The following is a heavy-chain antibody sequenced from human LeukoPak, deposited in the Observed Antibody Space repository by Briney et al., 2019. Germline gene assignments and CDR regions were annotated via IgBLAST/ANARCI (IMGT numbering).Heavy chain of an antibody. Sequence: SVKVSCKASGGTFSSYAISWVRQAPGQGLEWMGGIIPIFGTANYAQKFQGRVTITTDESTSTAYMELSSLRSEDTAVYYCARDPILWFGELYSWGQGTLVTVSS. CDR2: IIPIFGTA. J-gene: IGHJ4*02. D-gene: IGHD3-10*01. CDR3: ARDPILWFGELYS. V-gene: IGHV1-69*05. CDR1: GGTFSSYA.